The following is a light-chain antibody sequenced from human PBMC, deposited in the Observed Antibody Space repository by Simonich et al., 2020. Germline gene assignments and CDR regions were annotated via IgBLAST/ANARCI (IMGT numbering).Light chain of an antibody. J-gene: IGLJ3*02. Sequence: SYELTQPPSVSVSPGQTARITCSGDALPKKYAYWYQQKSGQAPVLVIYEDSKRPSGAPERVSGSSSGTMATLTISGAQVEDEADYYGYSTDSSGNHWVFGGGTKLTVL. CDR2: EDS. CDR1: ALPKKY. V-gene: IGLV3-10*01. CDR3: YSTDSSGNHWV.